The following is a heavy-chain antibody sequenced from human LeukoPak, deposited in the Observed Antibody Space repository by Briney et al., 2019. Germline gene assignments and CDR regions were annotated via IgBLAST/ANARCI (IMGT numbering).Heavy chain of an antibody. V-gene: IGHV4-31*03. CDR1: GGSISSGGYY. CDR3: ASYIVVVPAAIYWFDP. Sequence: SETLSLTCTVSGGSISSGGYYWSWIRQHPGKGLEWIGYIYYSGSTYYNPSLKSRVTISVDTSKNQFSLKLSSVTAADTAVYYCASYIVVVPAAIYWFDPWGQGTLVTVSS. D-gene: IGHD2-2*02. J-gene: IGHJ5*02. CDR2: IYYSGST.